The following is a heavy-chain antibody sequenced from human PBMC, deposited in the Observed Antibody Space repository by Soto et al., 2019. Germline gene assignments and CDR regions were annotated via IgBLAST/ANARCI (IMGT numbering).Heavy chain of an antibody. D-gene: IGHD2-15*01. J-gene: IGHJ1*01. CDR1: GYIFTAYS. V-gene: IGHV1-46*01. CDR3: AREENCSDGICYSEYFQR. CDR2: VNPSGGST. Sequence: QVQLEQSGAEVKKPGASVKVSCKASGYIFTAYSMHWVRRAPGQGLQWMGVVNPSGGSTNYAQKFQGRITLTMDTSRNTFYMDLSSLTSEDTAVYYCAREENCSDGICYSEYFQRWGQGTLVTVSS.